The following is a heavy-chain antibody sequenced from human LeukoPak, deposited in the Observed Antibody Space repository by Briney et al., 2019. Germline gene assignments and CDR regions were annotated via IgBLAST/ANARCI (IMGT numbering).Heavy chain of an antibody. J-gene: IGHJ6*02. V-gene: IGHV1-2*02. CDR3: ARAYYGDYYYYGMDV. Sequence: GASVKVSCKASGYTFTGYYMHWVRQAPGQGLERMAWINPNSGGTNYAQKFQGRDTMTRDTSISTAYMNLSRLRSDDTAVYYCARAYYGDYYYYGMDVWGQGTTVTVSS. CDR2: INPNSGGT. CDR1: GYTFTGYY. D-gene: IGHD4-17*01.